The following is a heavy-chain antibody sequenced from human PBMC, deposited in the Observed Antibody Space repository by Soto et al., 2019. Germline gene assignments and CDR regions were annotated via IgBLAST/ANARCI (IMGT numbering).Heavy chain of an antibody. CDR1: GYTFTRYD. J-gene: IGHJ6*02. CDR3: ARWRYCISTSCYRHGMDV. V-gene: IGHV1-8*01. CDR2: MNPNSGNT. D-gene: IGHD2-2*01. Sequence: QVQLVQSGAEVKKPGASVKVSCKASGYTFTRYDINWVRQSTGQGLEWMGWMNPNSGNTGYAQKFQGRVTMTRNTSISKAYRELSSLRSEDTAVYYCARWRYCISTSCYRHGMDVWGQGTTVTVSS.